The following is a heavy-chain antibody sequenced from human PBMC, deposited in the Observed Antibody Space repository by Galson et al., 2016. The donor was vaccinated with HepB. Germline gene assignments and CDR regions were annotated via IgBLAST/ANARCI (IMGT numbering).Heavy chain of an antibody. V-gene: IGHV4-4*02. D-gene: IGHD3-22*01. CDR1: GDSISRSNW. CDR2: IYHSGST. CDR3: AKTGLRLDGVVVMRYFDY. J-gene: IGHJ4*02. Sequence: SETLSLTCAVSGDSISRSNWWNWVRQPPGKGLEWIGEIYHSGSTNYNPSLKSRVTISVDKSKNQFYLKLTSVTAADTAVYYCAKTGLRLDGVVVMRYFDYWGQGTLVTVSS.